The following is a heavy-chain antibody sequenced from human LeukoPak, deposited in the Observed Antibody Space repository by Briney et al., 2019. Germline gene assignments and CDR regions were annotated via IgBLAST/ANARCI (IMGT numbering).Heavy chain of an antibody. CDR3: TRHEHKALAGDT. CDR1: GGSISRSYYY. CDR2: IYYSGNT. J-gene: IGHJ5*02. V-gene: IGHV4-39*01. D-gene: IGHD6-19*01. Sequence: SETLSLTCTVSGGSISRSYYYWGWIRQPPGTGLEWIGTIYYSGNTFYNPSLKSRVTISVDTSINHFSLTLTSLTAADTAVYFCTRHEHKALAGDTWGPGTLVTVSS.